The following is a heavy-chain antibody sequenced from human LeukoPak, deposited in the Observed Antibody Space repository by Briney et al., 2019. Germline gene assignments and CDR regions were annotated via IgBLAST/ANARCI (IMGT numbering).Heavy chain of an antibody. CDR3: AGGRAWFDP. Sequence: PSETLSLTCAVYGGSFSGYYWSWIRQPPGKGLEWIGEINHSGSTNYNPSLKSRVTTSVDTSKNQFSLKLSSVTAADTAVYYCAGGRAWFDPWGQGTLVTVSS. V-gene: IGHV4-34*01. CDR1: GGSFSGYY. CDR2: INHSGST. J-gene: IGHJ5*02.